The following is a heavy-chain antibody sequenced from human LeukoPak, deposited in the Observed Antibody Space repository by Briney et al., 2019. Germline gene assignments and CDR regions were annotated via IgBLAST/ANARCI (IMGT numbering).Heavy chain of an antibody. J-gene: IGHJ4*02. CDR3: AKDRPNYYESNGHYYRRNGDY. CDR1: GGTFSSYA. CDR2: IIPIFGTA. V-gene: IGHV1-69*13. D-gene: IGHD3-22*01. Sequence: GASVKVSCKASGGTFSSYAISWVRQAPGQGLEWMGGIIPIFGTANYAQKFQGRVTITADESTSTAYMELSSLRSEDTAVYYCAKDRPNYYESNGHYYRRNGDYWGQGTLVTVSS.